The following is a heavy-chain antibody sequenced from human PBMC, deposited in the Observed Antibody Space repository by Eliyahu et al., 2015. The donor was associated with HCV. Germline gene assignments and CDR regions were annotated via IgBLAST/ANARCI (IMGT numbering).Heavy chain of an antibody. V-gene: IGHV4-39*01. CDR1: GGSISSGTYY. J-gene: IGHJ4*02. CDR2: IYHSGTT. Sequence: QLQLQESGPGLVKPSETLSLTCSVSGGSISSGTYYWGWVRQPPGKGLEWIGSIYHSGTTYYNPSLKSRVTIAVDTSKNQFSLKLRSVTAADTAVYYCARICDDGLRFLEWLLYYFDYWGQGTLVSVSS. CDR3: ARICDDGLRFLEWLLYYFDY. D-gene: IGHD3-3*01.